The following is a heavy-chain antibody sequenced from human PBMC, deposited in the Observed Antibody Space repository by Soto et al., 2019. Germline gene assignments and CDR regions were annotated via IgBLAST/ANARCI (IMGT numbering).Heavy chain of an antibody. CDR3: ARRVSSSRLMGMDV. CDR1: GYSFTSYW. D-gene: IGHD6-6*01. Sequence: GESLKISCKGSGYSFTSYWISWVRQVPGKGLEWMGRIDPSDSYTNYSPSFQGHVTISADKSISTAYLQWSSLKASDTAMYYCARRVSSSRLMGMDVWGQGTTVTVPS. CDR2: IDPSDSYT. V-gene: IGHV5-10-1*01. J-gene: IGHJ6*02.